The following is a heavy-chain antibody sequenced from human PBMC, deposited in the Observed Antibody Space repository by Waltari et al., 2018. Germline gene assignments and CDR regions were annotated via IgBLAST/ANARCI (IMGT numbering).Heavy chain of an antibody. J-gene: IGHJ4*02. Sequence: EVQLVESGGGLAQPGGSLRLSCAASGLSFSNYWMTWVRQASGKGTGGVANIKEDGSEKDYMDSVKGRFTISRDNAKNSLYLQMNNLRVEDTAVYYCTRGGLDSSWYWRDWGQGTLVTVSS. D-gene: IGHD6-13*01. CDR2: IKEDGSEK. CDR3: TRGGLDSSWYWRD. V-gene: IGHV3-7*01. CDR1: GLSFSNYW.